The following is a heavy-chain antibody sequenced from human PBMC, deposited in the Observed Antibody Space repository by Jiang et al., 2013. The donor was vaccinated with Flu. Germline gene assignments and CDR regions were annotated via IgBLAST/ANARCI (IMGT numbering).Heavy chain of an antibody. V-gene: IGHV4-59*02. J-gene: IGHJ6*01. D-gene: IGHD3-22*01. Sequence: GSGLVKPSETLSLTCTVSGASVNTHHWSWIRQPPREGTGGGLGSIYYSGRTKYNPSLKSRVTISIDTSKNQFSLKLSSVTAADTAVYFCARGPAYYYDSTGYADYYYGMDV. CDR3: ARGPAYYYDSTGYADYYYGMDV. CDR2: IYYSGRT. CDR1: GASVNTHH.